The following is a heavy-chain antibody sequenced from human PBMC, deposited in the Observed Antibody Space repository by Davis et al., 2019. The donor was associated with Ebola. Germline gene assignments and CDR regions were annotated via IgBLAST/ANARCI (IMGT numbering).Heavy chain of an antibody. J-gene: IGHJ4*02. CDR3: ARVGCGGDCPDY. D-gene: IGHD2-21*02. CDR2: ISSNGGST. V-gene: IGHV3-64*01. CDR1: GFTFSSYA. Sequence: PGGSLRLSCAASGFTFSSYAMHWVRQAPGKGLEYVSAISSNGGSTYYANSVKGRFTISRDNSKNTLYLQMGSLRAEDMAVYYCARVGCGGDCPDYWGQGTLVTVSS.